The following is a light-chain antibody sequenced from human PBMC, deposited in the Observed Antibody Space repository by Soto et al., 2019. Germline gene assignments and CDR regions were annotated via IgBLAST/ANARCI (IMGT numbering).Light chain of an antibody. CDR1: SSNIGNNA. J-gene: IGLJ2*01. V-gene: IGLV1-36*01. Sequence: QSVLTQPPSLSEAPRQRVTISCSGSSSNIGNNAVNWYQQLPGKAPKLLIYNDNLLPSGVSDRFSGSKSGTSASLAISGLQSEDEADYYCAAWDDTVEGVVFGGGTKLTVL. CDR2: NDN. CDR3: AAWDDTVEGVV.